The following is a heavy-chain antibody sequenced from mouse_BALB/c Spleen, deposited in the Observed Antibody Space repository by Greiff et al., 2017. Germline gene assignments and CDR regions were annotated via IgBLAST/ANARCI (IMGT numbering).Heavy chain of an antibody. V-gene: IGHV5-4*02. Sequence: EVKLMESGGGLVKPGGSLKLSCAASGFTFSDYYMYWVRQTPEKRLEWVATISDGGSYTYYPDSVKGRFTISRDNAKNNLYLQMSSLKSEDTAMYYCARSHYDYRSWFAYWGQGTLVTVSA. CDR1: GFTFSDYY. J-gene: IGHJ3*01. CDR2: ISDGGSYT. CDR3: ARSHYDYRSWFAY. D-gene: IGHD2-4*01.